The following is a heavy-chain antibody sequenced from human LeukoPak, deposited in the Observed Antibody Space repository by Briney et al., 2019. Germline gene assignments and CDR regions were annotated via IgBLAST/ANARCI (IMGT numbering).Heavy chain of an antibody. CDR2: INEDGSEK. CDR1: GFTFSNYA. J-gene: IGHJ4*02. Sequence: PGGSLRLSCAASGFTFSNYAMSWVRQAPGKGLEWVANINEDGSEKYYVDSVKGRFTISRDNAKKSLYLQMNSLRAEDTAVYYCGRVGWDSGDEDWGQGTLVTVSS. CDR3: GRVGWDSGDED. V-gene: IGHV3-7*01. D-gene: IGHD1-26*01.